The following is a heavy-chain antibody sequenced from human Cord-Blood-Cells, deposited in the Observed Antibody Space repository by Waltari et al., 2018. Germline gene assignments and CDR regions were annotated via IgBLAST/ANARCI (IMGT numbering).Heavy chain of an antibody. J-gene: IGHJ4*02. CDR1: GGSISSSSYY. Sequence: QLQLQESGPGLVKPSETLSLTCTVSGGSISSSSYYWGWIRQPPGKGLEWIGGICYSGSTYYNPSLKSRVTISVDTSKNQFSLKLSSVTAADTAVYYCARPYSSSWYRGYFDYWGQGTLVTVSS. D-gene: IGHD6-13*01. CDR3: ARPYSSSWYRGYFDY. CDR2: ICYSGST. V-gene: IGHV4-39*01.